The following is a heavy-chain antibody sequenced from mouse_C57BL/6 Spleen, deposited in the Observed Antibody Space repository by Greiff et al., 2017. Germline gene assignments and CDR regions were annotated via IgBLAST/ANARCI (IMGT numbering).Heavy chain of an antibody. CDR3: ARGGYERRAWFAY. V-gene: IGHV1-19*01. Sequence: EVQLVESGPVLVKPGASVKMSCKASGYTFTDYYMNWVKQSHGKSLEWIGVINPYNGGTSYNQKFKGKATLTVDKSSSTAYMELNSLTSEDSAVYYCARGGYERRAWFAYWGQGTLVTVSA. CDR1: GYTFTDYY. CDR2: INPYNGGT. D-gene: IGHD3-1*01. J-gene: IGHJ3*01.